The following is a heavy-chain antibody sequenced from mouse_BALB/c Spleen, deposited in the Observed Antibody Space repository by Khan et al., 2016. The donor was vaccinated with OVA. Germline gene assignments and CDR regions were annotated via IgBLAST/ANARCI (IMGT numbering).Heavy chain of an antibody. J-gene: IGHJ3*01. V-gene: IGHV14-1*02. CDR2: IDPENGNT. Sequence: VQLQQSGAELVRPGALVKLSCKGSGFNIKDYYMHWVKQRPEQGLEWIGWIDPENGNTIYDPKLQGKANITADTSSNTAYLQLSSPESEDTAVYYCARSGYSAWFAYWGQGTLVTVSA. D-gene: IGHD4-1*01. CDR3: ARSGYSAWFAY. CDR1: GFNIKDYY.